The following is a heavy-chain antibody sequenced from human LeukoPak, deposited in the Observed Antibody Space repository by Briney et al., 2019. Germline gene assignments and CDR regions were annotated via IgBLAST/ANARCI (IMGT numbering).Heavy chain of an antibody. CDR1: GGSITFGSYY. J-gene: IGHJ4*02. CDR2: IYTSGRT. CDR3: ARARVIPASFDD. Sequence: SQTLSLTCTVSGGSITFGSYYWTWIRQPAGKGLEWIGRIYTSGRTFYNPSLKSRVTISMDTSMNQFPLRLDSVTAADTAVYYCARARVIPASFDDWGQGTLVIVSS. V-gene: IGHV4-61*02. D-gene: IGHD3-16*02.